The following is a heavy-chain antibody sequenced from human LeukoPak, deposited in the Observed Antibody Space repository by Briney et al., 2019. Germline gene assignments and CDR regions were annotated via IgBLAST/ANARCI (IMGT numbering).Heavy chain of an antibody. V-gene: IGHV3-23*01. CDR3: AKDRIAVAGWFDP. Sequence: PGGSLRLSCAAFGFTVSSHYMTWVRQAPGKGLEWVSSISGSGGSTYYADSVKGRFTISRDNSKNTLYLQMNSLRAEDTAVYYCAKDRIAVAGWFDPWGQGTLVTVSS. CDR2: ISGSGGST. CDR1: GFTVSSHY. J-gene: IGHJ5*02. D-gene: IGHD6-19*01.